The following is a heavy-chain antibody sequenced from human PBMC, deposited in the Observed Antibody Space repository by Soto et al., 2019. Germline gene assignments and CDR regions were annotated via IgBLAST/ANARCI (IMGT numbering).Heavy chain of an antibody. Sequence: QVQLVESGGGVVQPGKSLRLSCEASGFTFSRDAMFWVRQAPGRGLEWVAGISYDGSDKYYADFAKGRFTISRENSRDTLYLQMDSLTLEDTAVYYCARDWGYDSSFNWFDPWGQGTPVSVSS. J-gene: IGHJ5*02. V-gene: IGHV3-30*04. CDR3: ARDWGYDSSFNWFDP. D-gene: IGHD3-22*01. CDR2: ISYDGSDK. CDR1: GFTFSRDA.